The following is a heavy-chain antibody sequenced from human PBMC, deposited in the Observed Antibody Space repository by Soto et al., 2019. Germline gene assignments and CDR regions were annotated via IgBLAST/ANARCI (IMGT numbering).Heavy chain of an antibody. V-gene: IGHV3-7*02. CDR1: GFTFSNYW. Sequence: EVQLVESGGGLVQPGGSLRLSCEGSGFTFSNYWMNWVRQAPGKGLEWVANIKQDGSGKNYVDSVKGRFTMSRDSTKNTVYLQMDSLRAEDTAVYFCARNVPVTALGYWGQGSLVTVSS. J-gene: IGHJ4*02. CDR2: IKQDGSGK. D-gene: IGHD4-17*01. CDR3: ARNVPVTALGY.